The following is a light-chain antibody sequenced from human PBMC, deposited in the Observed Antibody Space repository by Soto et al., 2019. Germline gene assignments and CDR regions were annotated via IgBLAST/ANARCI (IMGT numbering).Light chain of an antibody. CDR2: DAS. J-gene: IGKJ4*01. V-gene: IGKV1-33*01. CDR3: QQYHTWPIT. Sequence: DIQMTQSPSSLSASVGDRVTITCQASQDISNYLNWYQQKPGKAHKLLIFDASNLETGVPSRFCGSGSGTHCTFTITSLQSEDCAIYYCQQYHTWPITFGGGTKVDIK. CDR1: QDISNY.